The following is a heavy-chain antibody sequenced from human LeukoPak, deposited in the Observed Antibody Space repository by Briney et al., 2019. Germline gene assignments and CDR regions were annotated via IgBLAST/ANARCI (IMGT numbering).Heavy chain of an antibody. Sequence: ASVKVSCKASGGTFSSYAISWVRQAPGQGLEWMGRIIPILGIANYAQKFQGRVTITADKSTSTAYMGLSSLRSEDTAVYYCASLMVASVRGVTYDAFDIWGQGTMVTVSS. D-gene: IGHD3-10*01. CDR1: GGTFSSYA. CDR3: ASLMVASVRGVTYDAFDI. V-gene: IGHV1-69*04. J-gene: IGHJ3*02. CDR2: IIPILGIA.